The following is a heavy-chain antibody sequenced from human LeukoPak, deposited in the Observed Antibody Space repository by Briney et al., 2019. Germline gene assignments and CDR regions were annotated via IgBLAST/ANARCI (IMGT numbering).Heavy chain of an antibody. CDR1: GFPVSHYS. Sequence: GGSLRLSCGASGFPVSHYSMHWVRQTPGKGLEWVSSISSRNSDIYYADSVKGRFTISRDNAKNSLYPQMNSLRAEDTAVYYCATPRRLYAFDIWGQGTMVTVSS. CDR2: ISSRNSDI. J-gene: IGHJ3*02. V-gene: IGHV3-21*01. CDR3: ATPRRLYAFDI.